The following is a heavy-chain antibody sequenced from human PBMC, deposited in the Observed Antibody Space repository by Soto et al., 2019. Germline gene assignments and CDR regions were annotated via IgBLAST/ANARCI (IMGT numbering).Heavy chain of an antibody. V-gene: IGHV4-39*01. CDR3: ARQGYSSGFQSLYYDYGMDV. Sequence: SETLSLTCTVSGGAISSSSYYLGWIRQPPGKGLEWIGSIYYSGSTYYNPSLKSRVTISVDTSKNQFSLKLSSVTAADTAVYYCARQGYSSGFQSLYYDYGMDVWGKGSTFTVSS. D-gene: IGHD6-19*01. J-gene: IGHJ6*04. CDR1: GGAISSSSYY. CDR2: IYYSGST.